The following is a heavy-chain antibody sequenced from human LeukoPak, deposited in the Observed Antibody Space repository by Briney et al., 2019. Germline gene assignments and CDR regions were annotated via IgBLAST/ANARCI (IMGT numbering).Heavy chain of an antibody. CDR1: GFTFSRCW. Sequence: GGSLRLSCAASGFTFSRCWMHWVRQAPGKGLVWVSRIDSDGTNRDYADSVKGRFTISRDNAKNTVYLQMNSLRDEDTAVYYCEGTATGLPEYWGQGSLVTVSS. J-gene: IGHJ4*02. V-gene: IGHV3-74*01. CDR3: EGTATGLPEY. D-gene: IGHD3-9*01. CDR2: IDSDGTNR.